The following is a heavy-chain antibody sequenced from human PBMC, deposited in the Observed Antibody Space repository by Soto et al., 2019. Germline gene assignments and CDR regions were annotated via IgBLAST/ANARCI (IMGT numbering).Heavy chain of an antibody. J-gene: IGHJ4*02. CDR2: IYWDDDK. Sequence: SGPTLVNPTQTLTLTCTLSGFSITTPGRGVGWIRQPPGKALEWLALIYWDDDKRYSPSLSSRLTITKDTSKNQVVLTMTNMEPVDTGTYYCARTGRVTFDYWGRGTLVTVSS. V-gene: IGHV2-5*02. CDR3: ARTGRVTFDY. CDR1: GFSITTPGRG.